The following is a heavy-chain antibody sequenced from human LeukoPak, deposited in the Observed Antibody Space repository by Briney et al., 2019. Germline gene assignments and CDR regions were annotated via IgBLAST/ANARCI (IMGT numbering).Heavy chain of an antibody. V-gene: IGHV3-30*02. CDR3: ATVQSNGYGFDY. CDR1: GFTFSSYG. CDR2: IRYDGTNK. Sequence: GGSLRLSCAASGFTFSSYGMHWVRQAPGKGLEWVTFIRYDGTNKYYADSVKGRFTISRDNSKNTLYLQMNSLRAEDTAVYYCATVQSNGYGFDYWGQGTLVTVSS. D-gene: IGHD5-12*01. J-gene: IGHJ4*02.